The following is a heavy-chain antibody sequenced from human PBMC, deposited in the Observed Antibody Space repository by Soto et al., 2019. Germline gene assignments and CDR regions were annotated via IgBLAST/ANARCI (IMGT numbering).Heavy chain of an antibody. Sequence: SXKVSCKASGYTXTSYGIRLVRQAPGQGLEWMGWISAYNGNTNYAQKLQGRVTITTDTSTSTAYMELRSLRSDDTDVYYCARYYDSSGYYPDYWGQGTLVTVSS. CDR2: ISAYNGNT. J-gene: IGHJ4*02. V-gene: IGHV1-18*04. CDR1: GYTXTSYG. D-gene: IGHD3-22*01. CDR3: ARYYDSSGYYPDY.